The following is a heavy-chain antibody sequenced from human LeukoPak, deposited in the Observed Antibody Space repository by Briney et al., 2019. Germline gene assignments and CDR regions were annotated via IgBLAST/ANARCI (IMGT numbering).Heavy chain of an antibody. CDR3: ARDLGIAAAATAFDI. CDR1: GYTFTGYY. D-gene: IGHD6-13*01. Sequence: GASVKVSCKASGYTFTGYYMHWARQAPGQGLEWMGWINPNSGGTNYAQKFQGRVTMTRDTSISTAYMELSRLRYDDTAVYYCARDLGIAAAATAFDIWGQGTMVTVSS. V-gene: IGHV1-2*02. J-gene: IGHJ3*02. CDR2: INPNSGGT.